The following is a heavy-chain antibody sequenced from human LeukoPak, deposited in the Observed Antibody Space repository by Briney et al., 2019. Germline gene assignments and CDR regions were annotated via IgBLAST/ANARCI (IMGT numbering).Heavy chain of an antibody. V-gene: IGHV4-34*01. CDR2: VNHNGST. Sequence: SETLSLTCAAYGGSFSGYYWSWIRQPPGKGLEWVGEVNHNGSTRYNPYLKSRVTITADASNNQFSLKLSSVTAADTAVYYCARGWNSSSWYDYWGQGTLVTVSS. D-gene: IGHD6-13*01. CDR1: GGSFSGYY. CDR3: ARGWNSSSWYDY. J-gene: IGHJ4*02.